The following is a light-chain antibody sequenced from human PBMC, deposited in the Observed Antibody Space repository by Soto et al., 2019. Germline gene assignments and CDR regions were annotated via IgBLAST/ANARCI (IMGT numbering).Light chain of an antibody. CDR1: SSNIGSNS. CDR2: STN. Sequence: QSVLTQSPSASGTPGQRVTISCSGSSSNIGSNSVNWYQQVPGTAPKLLIYSTNQRPSGVPDRFSGSKSDTSASLAISGLQSEDEVDYYCAAWDDSLNGEVVFGGGTKLTVL. CDR3: AAWDDSLNGEVV. J-gene: IGLJ2*01. V-gene: IGLV1-44*01.